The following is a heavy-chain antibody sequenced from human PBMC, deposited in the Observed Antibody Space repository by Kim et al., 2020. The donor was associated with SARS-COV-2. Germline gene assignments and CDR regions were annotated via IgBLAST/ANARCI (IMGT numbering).Heavy chain of an antibody. V-gene: IGHV4-59*08. J-gene: IGHJ6*03. D-gene: IGHD3-3*01. CDR2: IYYSGST. CDR1: GGSISSYY. Sequence: SETLSLTCTVSGGSISSYYWSWIRQPPGKGLEWIGYIYYSGSTNYNPSLKSRVTISVDTSKNQFSLQLSSVTAADTAVYYCARSTSITIFGVVGYMDVWGKGTTVTVSS. CDR3: ARSTSITIFGVVGYMDV.